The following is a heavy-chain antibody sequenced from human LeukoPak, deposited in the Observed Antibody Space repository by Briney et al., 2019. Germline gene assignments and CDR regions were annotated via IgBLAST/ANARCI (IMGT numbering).Heavy chain of an antibody. J-gene: IGHJ6*04. D-gene: IGHD3-10*01. Sequence: GGSLRLSCVASGFTVSSNYMSWVRQAPGKGLEWVSVIYSGGSTYYADSVKGRFTISRDNSKNTLYLQMNSLRAEDTAVYYCARDYPTYYYGSGSYHYGMDVWGKGTTVTVSS. CDR1: GFTVSSNY. V-gene: IGHV3-53*01. CDR3: ARDYPTYYYGSGSYHYGMDV. CDR2: IYSGGST.